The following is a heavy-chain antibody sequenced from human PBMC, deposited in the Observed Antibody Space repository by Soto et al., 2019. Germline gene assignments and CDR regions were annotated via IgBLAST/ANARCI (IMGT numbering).Heavy chain of an antibody. Sequence: QVQLVQSGAEVKEPGASVTVSCRASGDRFTDYYMHWVRQAPGQWVEWMGWINPNSGVTKYAQKFQGWVTMTRDTSIRTVYMQLSRLRFDDTAIYYCARESGGATATLDYYYFYMDVWGTGTTVTVSS. CDR3: ARESGGATATLDYYYFYMDV. CDR2: INPNSGVT. CDR1: GDRFTDYY. J-gene: IGHJ6*03. D-gene: IGHD5-12*01. V-gene: IGHV1-2*04.